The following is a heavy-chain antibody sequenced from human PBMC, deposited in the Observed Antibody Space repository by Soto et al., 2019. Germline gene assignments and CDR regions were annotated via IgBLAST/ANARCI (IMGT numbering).Heavy chain of an antibody. CDR3: ARTRSFTLGFYYDGMDV. CDR2: IYPGDSDT. J-gene: IGHJ6*02. V-gene: IGHV5-51*01. D-gene: IGHD6-6*01. CDR1: GYSFASYW. Sequence: ADSLKLSCQGSGYSFASYWIGWVRQMPGKDLEWMGIIYPGDSDTRYSPSFQGQVTISADKSLRTAYLQWTSLKASDTALYYCARTRSFTLGFYYDGMDVWGQGTTVTVSS.